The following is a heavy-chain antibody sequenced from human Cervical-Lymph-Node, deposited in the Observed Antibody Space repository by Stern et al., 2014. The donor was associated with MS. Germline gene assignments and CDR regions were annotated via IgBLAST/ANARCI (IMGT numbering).Heavy chain of an antibody. Sequence: QLQLQESGSGLVKPSQTLSLTCAVSGGSLSSGDNSWSWIRQPPGKSLEWIGYIVHSGTTYYTTSLKRRVSISVDSTNKPLTLNMSSVTAADTAIYYCARIFGGNFDNWGQGTLVTVTS. D-gene: IGHD4-23*01. CDR2: IVHSGTT. CDR3: ARIFGGNFDN. J-gene: IGHJ4*02. V-gene: IGHV4-30-2*01. CDR1: GGSLSSGDNS.